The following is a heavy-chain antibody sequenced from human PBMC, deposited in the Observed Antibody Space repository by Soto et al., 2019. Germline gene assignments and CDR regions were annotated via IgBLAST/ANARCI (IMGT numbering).Heavy chain of an antibody. CDR2: INPSGGST. V-gene: IGHV1-46*01. D-gene: IGHD3-22*01. J-gene: IGHJ4*02. CDR3: ARDLHTDYYDSSNNLDY. CDR1: GYTFTSYY. Sequence: ASVKVSCKASGYTFTSYYVHWVRQAPGQGLEWMGIINPSGGSTSYAQKFQGRVTMTRDTSTSTVYMELSSLRSEDTAVYYCARDLHTDYYDSSNNLDYWGQGTLVTVSS.